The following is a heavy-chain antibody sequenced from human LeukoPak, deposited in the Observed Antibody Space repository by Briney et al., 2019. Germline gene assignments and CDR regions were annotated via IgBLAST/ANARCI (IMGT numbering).Heavy chain of an antibody. Sequence: PGGSLRLSCAASGFTFNTYSMNWDRQAPGKGLEWVSSISSSSSYIYYADSVKGRFTISRDNAKNSLYLQMNSLRAEDTAVYYCARDLGVGLRLGELSSPNYFDYWGQGTLVTVSS. V-gene: IGHV3-21*01. CDR2: ISSSSSYI. CDR3: ARDLGVGLRLGELSSPNYFDY. J-gene: IGHJ4*02. CDR1: GFTFNTYS. D-gene: IGHD3-16*02.